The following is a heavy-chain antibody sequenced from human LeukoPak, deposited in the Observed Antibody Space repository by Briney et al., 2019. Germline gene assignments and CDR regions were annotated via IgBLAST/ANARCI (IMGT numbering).Heavy chain of an antibody. J-gene: IGHJ3*02. CDR2: TYYRSRWHN. D-gene: IGHD6-13*01. V-gene: IGHV6-1*01. Sequence: SQTLSLTCAISGDSVSTNSAAWNWIRQSPSRGLEWLGRTYYRSRWHNDYAVSVQSRITINPDTSKNQFSLQLNSVTPEDTAVYYCAKGLRGVAAAGYAFDIWGQGTMVTVSS. CDR3: AKGLRGVAAAGYAFDI. CDR1: GDSVSTNSAA.